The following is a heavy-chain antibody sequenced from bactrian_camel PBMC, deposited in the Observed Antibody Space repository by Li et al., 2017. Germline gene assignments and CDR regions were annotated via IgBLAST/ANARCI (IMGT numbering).Heavy chain of an antibody. D-gene: IGHD1*01. J-gene: IGHJ4*01. CDR1: DDYYRMKT. V-gene: IGHV3S53*01. Sequence: HVQLVESGGGSVQAGGSLRLSCTGSDDYYRMKTCMGWFRQAPGKEREGVAGMSTTYNTQYRDSVKGRFTISRDDAKNTLYLQLNSLRTEDTAMYYCAKQPDADGGWLRAVRGQGTQVTVS. CDR2: MSTTYNT. CDR3: AKQPDADGGWLRAV.